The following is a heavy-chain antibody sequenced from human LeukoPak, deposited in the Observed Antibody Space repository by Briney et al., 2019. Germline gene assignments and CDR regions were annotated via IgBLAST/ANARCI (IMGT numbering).Heavy chain of an antibody. CDR1: GGSFSGYY. CDR2: INHSGST. V-gene: IGHV4-34*01. Sequence: SETLSLTCAVYGGSFSGYYWSWIRQPPGKGLEWIGEINHSGSTNYNPSLKSRVTISVDTSKNQFSLKLSSVTAADTAVYYCARTHYGSRNWFDPWGQGTLVTVSS. CDR3: ARTHYGSRNWFDP. D-gene: IGHD4-17*01. J-gene: IGHJ5*02.